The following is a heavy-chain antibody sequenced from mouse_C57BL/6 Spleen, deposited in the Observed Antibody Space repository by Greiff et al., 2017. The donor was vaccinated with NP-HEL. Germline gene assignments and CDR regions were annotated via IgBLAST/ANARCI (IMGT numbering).Heavy chain of an antibody. V-gene: IGHV1-61*01. CDR3: ARVGYYDYDVGFAY. J-gene: IGHJ3*01. Sequence: GQGLEWIGNIYPSDSETHYNQKFKDKATLTVDKSSSTAYMQLSSLTSEDSAVYYCARVGYYDYDVGFAYWGQGTLVTVSA. CDR2: IYPSDSET. D-gene: IGHD2-4*01.